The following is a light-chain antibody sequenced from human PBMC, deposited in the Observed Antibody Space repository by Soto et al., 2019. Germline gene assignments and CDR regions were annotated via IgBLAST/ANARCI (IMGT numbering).Light chain of an antibody. J-gene: IGLJ1*01. CDR1: SSDVGGYNY. CDR2: EVS. V-gene: IGLV2-14*01. Sequence: LTQPASVSGSPGQSITISCTGTSSDVGGYNYVSWYQQHPGKAPKLMIYEVSNRPSGVSNRFSGSKSGNTASLTISGLQAEDEADYYCISYTSSSSSYVFGTGTKVTVL. CDR3: ISYTSSSSSYV.